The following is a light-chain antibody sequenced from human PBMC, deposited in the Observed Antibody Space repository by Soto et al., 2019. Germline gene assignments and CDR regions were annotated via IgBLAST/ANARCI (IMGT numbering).Light chain of an antibody. Sequence: DIQMTQSPSTLSGSVGDRVTITCRASQTISSWLAWYQQKPGKAPKLLIYKASTLKSGVPSRVSGSGSGTEFTLTISSLQPYDFATYYCQHYNSYSEAFGQGTKVDIK. CDR2: KAS. CDR3: QHYNSYSEA. J-gene: IGKJ1*01. CDR1: QTISSW. V-gene: IGKV1-5*03.